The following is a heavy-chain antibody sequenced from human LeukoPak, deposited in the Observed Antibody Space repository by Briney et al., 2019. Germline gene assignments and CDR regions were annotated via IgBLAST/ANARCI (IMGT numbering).Heavy chain of an antibody. CDR2: IYSGGTT. D-gene: IGHD6-19*01. CDR1: GFTVSSNY. Sequence: GGSLRLSCATSGFTVSSNYMSWVRQAPGKGLEWVSVIYSGGTTYYADSVKGRFTISRDNSKNTLYLQMNSLRVEDTAVYYCAKGISAQWNYFDDWGQGTLVTVSS. J-gene: IGHJ4*02. CDR3: AKGISAQWNYFDD. V-gene: IGHV3-53*01.